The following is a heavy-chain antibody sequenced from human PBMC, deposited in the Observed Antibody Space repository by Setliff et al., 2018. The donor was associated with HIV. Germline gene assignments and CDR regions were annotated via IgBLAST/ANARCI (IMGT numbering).Heavy chain of an antibody. CDR2: IYPRDSET. D-gene: IGHD6-19*01. Sequence: GESLKISCKASGYSFTNYWIGWVRQMPGKGLEWMGIIYPRDSETRFSPSFQGQVTISADKSTSTAYLQWDSLEASDTAIYYCVRHPPYYTGWYPLDYWGQGTLVTVSS. J-gene: IGHJ4*02. CDR3: VRHPPYYTGWYPLDY. V-gene: IGHV5-51*01. CDR1: GYSFTNYW.